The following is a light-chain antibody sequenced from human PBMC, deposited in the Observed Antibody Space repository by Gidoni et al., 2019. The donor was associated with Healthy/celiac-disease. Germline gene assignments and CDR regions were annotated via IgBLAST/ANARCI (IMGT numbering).Light chain of an antibody. CDR2: AAS. Sequence: DIQLTQSPSSLSASVGDRVTITCRASQSISSYLNWYQQQPGKAPKLLIYAASSLQSGVPSRFSGSGSWTDFTLTIISLQPEDFATYYCQQSYSTPPITFGQGTRLEIK. CDR3: QQSYSTPPIT. V-gene: IGKV1-39*01. CDR1: QSISSY. J-gene: IGKJ5*01.